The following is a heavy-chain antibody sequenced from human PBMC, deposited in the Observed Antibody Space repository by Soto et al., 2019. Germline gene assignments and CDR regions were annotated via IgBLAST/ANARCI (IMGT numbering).Heavy chain of an antibody. CDR2: IWYDGSNK. V-gene: IGHV3-33*01. Sequence: GGSLRLSCAASGFTFSSYGMHWVRQAPGKGLEWVAVIWYDGSNKYYADSVKGRFTISRDNSKNTLYLQMNSLRAEDTAVYYCARDNDYGDYRARYYYYYYGMDVWGQGTTVTSP. CDR3: ARDNDYGDYRARYYYYYYGMDV. J-gene: IGHJ6*02. CDR1: GFTFSSYG. D-gene: IGHD4-17*01.